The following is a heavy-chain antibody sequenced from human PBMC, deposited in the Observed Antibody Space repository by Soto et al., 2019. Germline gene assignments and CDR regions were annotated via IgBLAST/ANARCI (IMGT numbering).Heavy chain of an antibody. D-gene: IGHD5-12*01. CDR3: ARLGRWLQALDS. CDR2: IYYSGST. CDR1: GGSISSYY. Sequence: SETLSLTCTVSGGSISSYYWSWIRQPPGKGLEWVGYIYYSGSTTYNPSLKSRLTISVDTSKNQFSLKLRSVTAADTAVYYCARLGRWLQALDSWGQGTLVNVSS. J-gene: IGHJ4*02. V-gene: IGHV4-59*08.